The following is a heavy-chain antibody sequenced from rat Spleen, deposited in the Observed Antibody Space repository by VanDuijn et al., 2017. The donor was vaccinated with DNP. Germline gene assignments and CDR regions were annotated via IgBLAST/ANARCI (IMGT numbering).Heavy chain of an antibody. V-gene: IGHV5S23*01. J-gene: IGHJ3*01. CDR2: ITNSGGST. CDR3: TTNVYYGPSFAY. Sequence: EVQLVESGGGLVQPGRSLKLSCAASGFTFSNYYMAWVRQAPTKGLEWVASITNSGGSTYYRDSVKGRFTISRDNAKSTLYLQMDSLRSEDTATYYCTTNVYYGPSFAYWGQGTLVTVSS. CDR1: GFTFSNYY. D-gene: IGHD1-6*01.